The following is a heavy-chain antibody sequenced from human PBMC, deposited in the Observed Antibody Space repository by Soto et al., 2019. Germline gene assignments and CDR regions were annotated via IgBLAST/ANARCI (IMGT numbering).Heavy chain of an antibody. CDR2: MNPNSGNT. CDR3: ARGSYSRSWYYYYGMDV. V-gene: IGHV1-8*01. D-gene: IGHD6-13*01. J-gene: IGHJ6*02. CDR1: GYTFTSYD. Sequence: GASVKVSCKASGYTFTSYDINWVRQATGQGLEWMGWMNPNSGNTGYAQKFQGRVTMTRNTSISTAYMELSSLRSEDTAVYYCARGSYSRSWYYYYGMDVWGQGTTVTVSS.